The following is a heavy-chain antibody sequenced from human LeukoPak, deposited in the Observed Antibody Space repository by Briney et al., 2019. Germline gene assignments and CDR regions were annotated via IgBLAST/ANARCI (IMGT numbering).Heavy chain of an antibody. CDR1: GFTFSSYG. V-gene: IGHV3-21*01. D-gene: IGHD5-18*01. J-gene: IGHJ5*02. CDR2: ISSSSSYI. CDR3: ARVSSYGNWFDP. Sequence: GGSLRLSCAASGFTFSSYGMSWVRQAPGKGLEWVSSISSSSSYIYYADSVKGRFTISRDNAKNSLYLQMNSLRAEDTAVYYCARVSSYGNWFDPWGQGTLVTVSS.